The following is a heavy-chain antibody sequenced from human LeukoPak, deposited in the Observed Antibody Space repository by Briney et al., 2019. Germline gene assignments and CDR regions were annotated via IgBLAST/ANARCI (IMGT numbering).Heavy chain of an antibody. J-gene: IGHJ3*02. CDR2: IYDSGST. CDR1: GASINSGDYF. CDR3: ARDCSGGSCYGAFDI. D-gene: IGHD2-15*01. V-gene: IGHV4-30-4*01. Sequence: SETLSLTCTVSGASINSGDYFWSWIRQPPGKGLEWIGYIYDSGSTYYNPSLKSRITISVDTSENRFSLKLSSVTATDTAVYYCARDCSGGSCYGAFDIWGQGTMVTVSS.